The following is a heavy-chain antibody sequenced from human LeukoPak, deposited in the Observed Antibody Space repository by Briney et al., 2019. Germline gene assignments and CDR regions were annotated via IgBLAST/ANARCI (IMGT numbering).Heavy chain of an antibody. Sequence: SETLSLTCTVSGGSVSSGSYYWSWIRPPPGKGLEWIGYIYYSGSTNYNPSLKSRVTISVDTSKNQFSLKLSSVTAADTAVYYCARALRPIAALDYWGQGTLVTVSS. V-gene: IGHV4-61*01. J-gene: IGHJ4*02. CDR1: GGSVSSGSYY. D-gene: IGHD6-6*01. CDR3: ARALRPIAALDY. CDR2: IYYSGST.